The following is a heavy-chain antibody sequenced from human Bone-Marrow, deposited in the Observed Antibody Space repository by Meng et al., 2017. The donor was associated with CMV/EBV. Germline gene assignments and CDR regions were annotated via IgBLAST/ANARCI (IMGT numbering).Heavy chain of an antibody. J-gene: IGHJ5*02. Sequence: ASVKVSCKVSGYTLTELSRHWVRQAPGKGLEWMGGFDPEDGETIYAQKFQGRVTMTEDTSTDTAYMELSSLTSEDTAGYYCSIRGFGELSTGGFDPWGQGTLVTVSS. CDR1: GYTLTELS. CDR3: SIRGFGELSTGGFDP. CDR2: FDPEDGET. D-gene: IGHD3-10*01. V-gene: IGHV1-24*01.